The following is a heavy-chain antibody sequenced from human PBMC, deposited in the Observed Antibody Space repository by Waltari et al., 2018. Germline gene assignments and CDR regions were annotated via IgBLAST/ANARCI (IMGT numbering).Heavy chain of an antibody. Sequence: QVQLVQSGAEVKKPGASVKVSCKASGYTFTNYDINWVRQATGQGLAWMGWINPNSGKTGYAQKFQGRVTITADESTSTAYMELSSLRSEDTAVYYCARRALPGYSPGDYMDVWGKGTTVTISS. CDR2: INPNSGKT. CDR3: ARRALPGYSPGDYMDV. D-gene: IGHD2-15*01. V-gene: IGHV1-8*03. CDR1: GYTFTNYD. J-gene: IGHJ6*03.